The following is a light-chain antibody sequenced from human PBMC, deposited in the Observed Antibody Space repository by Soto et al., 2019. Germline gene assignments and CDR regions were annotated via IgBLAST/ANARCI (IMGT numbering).Light chain of an antibody. CDR2: DAS. Sequence: EVVLTQSPATLSLSPGERATLSCRASESIGNYLAWYQQKLGQAPKPLIYDASHRAIGIPGRFSGDGSGTHFHLPLGSLEPEDFAVYYCPWRSDWPPRLTFGGGTKVEIK. V-gene: IGKV3-11*01. CDR3: PWRSDWPPRLT. J-gene: IGKJ4*01. CDR1: ESIGNY.